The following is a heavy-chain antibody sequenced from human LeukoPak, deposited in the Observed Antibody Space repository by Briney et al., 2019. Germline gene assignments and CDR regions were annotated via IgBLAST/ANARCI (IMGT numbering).Heavy chain of an antibody. CDR3: GKKVNPGEWYRGFDY. V-gene: IGHV3-23*01. J-gene: IGHJ4*02. CDR2: ISTSGGTT. CDR1: GFTFSSYV. D-gene: IGHD3-3*01. Sequence: GGSLRLSCAASGFTFSSYVMNWVRLAPGKGLEWVSVISTSGGTTYYADSVKGRFTMSRDNSKNTLYLQMNSLRAEDTAVYYCGKKVNPGEWYRGFDYWGQGTLVTVSS.